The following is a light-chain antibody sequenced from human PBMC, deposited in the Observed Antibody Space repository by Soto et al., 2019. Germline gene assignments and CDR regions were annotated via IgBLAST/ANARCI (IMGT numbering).Light chain of an antibody. V-gene: IGKV3-11*01. Sequence: EIVLTQSPATLSLSPGERATLSCRASQSVSSYLAWYQQKPGQAPRLLIYDASNRATGIPARFSGSGSETDFTLTISSLEPEDFAVYSCQQRXNQITFGQGTRLEIK. CDR2: DAS. CDR3: QQRXNQIT. J-gene: IGKJ5*01. CDR1: QSVSSY.